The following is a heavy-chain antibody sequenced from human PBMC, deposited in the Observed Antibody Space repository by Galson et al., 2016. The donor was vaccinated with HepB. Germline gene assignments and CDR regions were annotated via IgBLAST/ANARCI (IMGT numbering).Heavy chain of an antibody. V-gene: IGHV6-1*01. CDR3: ASAQTGTVQIRAFDF. J-gene: IGHJ3*01. D-gene: IGHD1-7*01. CDR2: TYYRSKWYN. CDR1: GDSVSSNSAA. Sequence: CAISGDSVSSNSAAWNWIRQSPSRGLEWLGRTYYRSKWYNDYAVSLKGRITIDPDTSKNQFSLQLNSVTPEDTAIYYCASAQTGTVQIRAFDFWGQGTMVTVSS.